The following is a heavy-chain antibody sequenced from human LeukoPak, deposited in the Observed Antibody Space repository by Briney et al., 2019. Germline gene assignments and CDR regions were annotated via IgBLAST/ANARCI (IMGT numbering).Heavy chain of an antibody. CDR1: GGTINSSNYY. CDR2: INYSGST. CDR3: ARHCGHCSSYYFDY. J-gene: IGHJ4*02. V-gene: IGHV4-39*01. Sequence: SETLSLTCTVSGGTINSSNYYWAWIRQPPGKGLEWIASINYSGSTSYNSSLKSRVTISVDTSKNQLSLKLSSVTAADTAVYYCARHCGHCSSYYFDYWGQGTLVTVSS. D-gene: IGHD2-2*03.